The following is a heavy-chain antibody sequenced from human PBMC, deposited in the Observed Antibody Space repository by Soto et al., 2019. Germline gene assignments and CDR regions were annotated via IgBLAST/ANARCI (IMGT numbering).Heavy chain of an antibody. V-gene: IGHV1-2*04. CDR2: INPNSGGS. J-gene: IGHJ6*02. CDR3: AREKVLLWFGELFLGMDV. Sequence: GASVKVSCKASGYTFTGYYMHWVRQAPGQGLEWMGWINPNSGGSNYAQKFQGWVTMTRDTSISTAYMELGRLRSDDTAVYYFAREKVLLWFGELFLGMDVWGQGTTVTVSS. D-gene: IGHD3-10*01. CDR1: GYTFTGYY.